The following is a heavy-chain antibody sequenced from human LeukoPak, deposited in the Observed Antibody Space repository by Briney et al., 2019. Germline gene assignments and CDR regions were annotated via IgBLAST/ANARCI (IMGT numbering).Heavy chain of an antibody. CDR3: ARPTGTTSRYYYGMDV. D-gene: IGHD1-1*01. V-gene: IGHV1-69*13. CDR2: IIPIFGTA. Sequence: ASVKVSCKASGGTFSSYAISWVRQAPGQGLEWMGGIIPIFGTANYAQKFQGRVTTTADESTSTAYMELSSLRSEDTAVYYCARPTGTTSRYYYGMDVWGQGTTVTVSS. CDR1: GGTFSSYA. J-gene: IGHJ6*02.